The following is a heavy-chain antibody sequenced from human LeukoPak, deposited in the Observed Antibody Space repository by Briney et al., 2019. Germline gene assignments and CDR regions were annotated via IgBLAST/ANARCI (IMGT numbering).Heavy chain of an antibody. J-gene: IGHJ4*02. CDR1: XFTFDDYD. CDR2: ISGSGGST. Sequence: SLRXXXAASXFTFDDYDMHWVRQAPGKGLEWVSAISGSGGSTYYADSVKGRFTISRDNSKNTLDLQMNSLRAEDTAVYYCAKVGYNWNGRFDYWGQGTLVTVSS. V-gene: IGHV3-23*01. D-gene: IGHD1-1*01. CDR3: AKVGYNWNGRFDY.